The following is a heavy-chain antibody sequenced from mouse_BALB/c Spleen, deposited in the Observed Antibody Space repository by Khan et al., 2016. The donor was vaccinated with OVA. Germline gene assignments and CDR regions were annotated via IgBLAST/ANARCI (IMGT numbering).Heavy chain of an antibody. CDR3: AREEALYYFDY. CDR2: IYPGTDNS. D-gene: IGHD3-2*02. Sequence: QVQLKQSGAELVRPGASVKLSCKTSGYIFTNYWINWVKQRSGQGLEWIARIYPGTDNSYYNEKLKERATLTADKSSSTVYMQLSSLKSEDSAVYFCAREEALYYFDYWGQGTTLTVSS. CDR1: GYIFTNYW. V-gene: IGHV1-76*01. J-gene: IGHJ2*01.